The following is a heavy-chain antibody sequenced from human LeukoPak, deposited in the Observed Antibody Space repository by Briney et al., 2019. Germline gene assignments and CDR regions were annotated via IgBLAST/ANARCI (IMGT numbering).Heavy chain of an antibody. CDR3: ARRGITMVRGVTEFDY. V-gene: IGHV3-11*06. CDR2: ISSSSSYT. J-gene: IGHJ4*02. CDR1: GFTFSDYY. D-gene: IGHD3-10*01. Sequence: GGSLRLSCAASGFTFSDYYMSWIRQAPGKGLEWVPYISSSSSYTNYADSVKGRFTISRDNAKISLYLQMNSLRAEDTAVYYCARRGITMVRGVTEFDYWGQGTLVTVSS.